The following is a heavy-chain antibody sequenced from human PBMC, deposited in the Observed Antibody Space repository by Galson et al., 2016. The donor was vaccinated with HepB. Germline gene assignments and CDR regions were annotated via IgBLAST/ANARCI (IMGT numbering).Heavy chain of an antibody. CDR3: ARFTQEWLDRVYCFDY. D-gene: IGHD6-19*01. CDR1: GFTFGRYA. Sequence: SLRLSCAASGFTFGRYAMSWVRQAPGKGLEWVSAISGDGGSTYYAGSVQGRFTSSRDRSTNTMYLQMNSLRTDDTAVYYCARFTQEWLDRVYCFDYVGQGTLVTVSS. V-gene: IGHV3-23*01. CDR2: ISGDGGST. J-gene: IGHJ4*02.